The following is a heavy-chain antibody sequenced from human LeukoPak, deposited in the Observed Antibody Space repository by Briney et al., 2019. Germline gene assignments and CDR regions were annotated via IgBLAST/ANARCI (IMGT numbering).Heavy chain of an antibody. V-gene: IGHV1-2*04. CDR1: GYTFTGYY. D-gene: IGHD2-2*01. Sequence: GASVKVSCKASGYTFTGYYMHWVRQAPGQGLEWMGWINPNSGGTNYAQKFQGWVTMTRDTSISTAYMELSRLRSDDTAVYYCARVRACSSTSCYFGSYYGMDVWGQGTTVTVSS. CDR2: INPNSGGT. CDR3: ARVRACSSTSCYFGSYYGMDV. J-gene: IGHJ6*02.